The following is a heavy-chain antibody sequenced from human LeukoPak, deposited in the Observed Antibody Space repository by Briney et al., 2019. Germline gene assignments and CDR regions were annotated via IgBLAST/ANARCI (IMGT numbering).Heavy chain of an antibody. D-gene: IGHD6-13*01. CDR1: GYTFTSYG. V-gene: IGHV1-18*01. J-gene: IGHJ4*02. CDR3: ARDESSSSWLYY. Sequence: ASVKVSCKASGYTFTSYGISWVRQAPGQGLEWIGWISAYNGNTNYAQKLQGRVTMTTDTSTSTAYMELTSLRSDDTAVYYCARDESSSSWLYYWGQGALVTVFS. CDR2: ISAYNGNT.